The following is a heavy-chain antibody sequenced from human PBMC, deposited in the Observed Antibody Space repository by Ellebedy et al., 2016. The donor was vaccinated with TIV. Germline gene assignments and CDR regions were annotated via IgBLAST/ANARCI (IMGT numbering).Heavy chain of an antibody. Sequence: GESLKISCAASGFMFNTYAMHWVRQAPGKGLEWVAIISYDSGNKFYTDSVKGRFTVSRDNAKNTLYLHWNGLRVEDTAIYYCAKAGGGGAPDDYWGQGTLVTVSS. CDR3: AKAGGGGAPDDY. V-gene: IGHV3-30*18. CDR1: GFMFNTYA. J-gene: IGHJ4*02. D-gene: IGHD1-26*01. CDR2: ISYDSGNK.